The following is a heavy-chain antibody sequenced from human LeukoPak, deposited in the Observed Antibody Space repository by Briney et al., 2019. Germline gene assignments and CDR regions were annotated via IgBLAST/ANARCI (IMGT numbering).Heavy chain of an antibody. CDR1: GGSISSYY. CDR3: ARTLWFGELKVWFDP. V-gene: IGHV4-59*08. Sequence: PSETLSLTCTVSGGSISSYYWSWIRQPPGKGLEWIGYIYYSGSTNYNPSLKSRVTISVDTSKNQFSLKLGSVTAADTAVYYCARTLWFGELKVWFDPWGQGTLVTVSS. CDR2: IYYSGST. D-gene: IGHD3-10*01. J-gene: IGHJ5*02.